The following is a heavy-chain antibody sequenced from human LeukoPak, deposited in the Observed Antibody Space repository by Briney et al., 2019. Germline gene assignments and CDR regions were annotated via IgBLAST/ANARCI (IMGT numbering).Heavy chain of an antibody. Sequence: GGSLRLSCAASGFTFSSYSMNWVRQAPGKGLEWVSYISSSGSTIYYAGSVKGRFTISRDNAKISLYLQMNSLKVEDTAVYYCARRLWFGDPWGQGTLVTVSS. CDR1: GFTFSSYS. CDR3: ARRLWFGDP. CDR2: ISSSGSTI. J-gene: IGHJ4*02. D-gene: IGHD3-10*01. V-gene: IGHV3-48*04.